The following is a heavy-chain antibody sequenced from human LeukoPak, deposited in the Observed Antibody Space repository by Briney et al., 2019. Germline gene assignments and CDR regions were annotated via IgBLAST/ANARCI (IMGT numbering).Heavy chain of an antibody. CDR1: GFTFSNAW. D-gene: IGHD6-19*01. Sequence: PGGSLRLSCAASGFTFSNAWMSWVRQAPGKGLEWVGRIKSKTDGGITDYAAPVKGRFTISRDDSKNTLYLQMNSLKTEDTAVYYCTTPIYSSGWYIRFDPWGQGTLVTVSS. CDR2: IKSKTDGGIT. V-gene: IGHV3-15*01. CDR3: TTPIYSSGWYIRFDP. J-gene: IGHJ5*02.